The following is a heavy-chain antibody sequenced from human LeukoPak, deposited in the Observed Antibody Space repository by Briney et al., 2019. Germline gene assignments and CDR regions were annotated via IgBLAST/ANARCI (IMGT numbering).Heavy chain of an antibody. D-gene: IGHD3-10*01. V-gene: IGHV3-66*01. J-gene: IGHJ4*02. Sequence: GGSLRLSCAASGFTVSSNYMSWVRQAPGKGLEWVSVIYSGGSTYYADSVKGRFTISRDNSKNTLYFQMNSLRAEDTAVYYCARDEREFHFDYWGQGTLVTVSS. CDR1: GFTVSSNY. CDR3: ARDEREFHFDY. CDR2: IYSGGST.